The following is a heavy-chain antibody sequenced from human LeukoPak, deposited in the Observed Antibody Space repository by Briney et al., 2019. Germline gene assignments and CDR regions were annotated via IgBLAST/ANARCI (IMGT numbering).Heavy chain of an antibody. D-gene: IGHD2-8*02. CDR3: ATYRQVLLPFES. CDR2: IFPSGGEI. CDR1: GFTFSSYA. Sequence: GGSLRLSCAASGFTFSSYAMSWVRQAPGKGLEWVSSIFPSGGEIHYADSVRGRFTISRDNSKSTLPLQMNSLRAEDTAIYYCATYRQVLLPFESWGQGTLVTVSS. J-gene: IGHJ4*02. V-gene: IGHV3-23*01.